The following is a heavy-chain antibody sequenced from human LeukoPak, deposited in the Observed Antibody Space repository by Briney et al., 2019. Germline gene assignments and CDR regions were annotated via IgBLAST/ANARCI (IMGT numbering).Heavy chain of an antibody. V-gene: IGHV1-18*01. CDR2: ISAYNGAT. CDR3: ARCWSYDRGYCDY. J-gene: IGHJ4*02. CDR1: GDTFTGYG. Sequence: ASVRVSCKTSGDTFTGYGFTWVRQAPGQGLEWMGWISAYNGATDYAQKLQGRVTMTTDTSTSTASMELRSLRSDDTAVYYCARCWSYDRGYCDYWGQGTLVTVSS. D-gene: IGHD5-12*01.